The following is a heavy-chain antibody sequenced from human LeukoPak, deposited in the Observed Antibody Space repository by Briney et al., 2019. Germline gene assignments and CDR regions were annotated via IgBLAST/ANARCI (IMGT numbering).Heavy chain of an antibody. D-gene: IGHD4-11*01. Sequence: GGSLRLSCAASKFTFSHYGMHWVRQAPGKGLEWVAVVFNDGRNQYYADSVKGRFTVSRDNSQNMLYLQMNSLRPEDTAVYYCAKDAERGFDYSNSLQKWGQGTLVTVSS. CDR2: VFNDGRNQ. CDR3: AKDAERGFDYSNSLQK. J-gene: IGHJ4*02. CDR1: KFTFSHYG. V-gene: IGHV3-33*03.